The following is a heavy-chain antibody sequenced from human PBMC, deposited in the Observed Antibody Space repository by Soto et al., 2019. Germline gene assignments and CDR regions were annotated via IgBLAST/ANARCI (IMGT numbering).Heavy chain of an antibody. CDR3: ARDLPTNGDGMDV. CDR1: GFTFGSYW. Sequence: PRLSCAASGFTFGSYWMHWVRQAPGKGLVWVSRINSDGSSATYADSVKGRFTVSRDNAKNTLYLQMNSLRAEDTAVYYCARDLPTNGDGMDVWGQGTTVTVSS. V-gene: IGHV3-74*01. J-gene: IGHJ6*02. D-gene: IGHD2-8*01. CDR2: INSDGSSA.